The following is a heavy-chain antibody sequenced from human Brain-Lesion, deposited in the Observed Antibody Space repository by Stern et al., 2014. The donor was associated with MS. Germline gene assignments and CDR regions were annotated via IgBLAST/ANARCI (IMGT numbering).Heavy chain of an antibody. Sequence: VQLEESGAEVKKPGASVKVSCKVSGYTLTELSMHWVRQAPRNGLEWMGGFVPEDGETIYAQKFQGRVTMTEDTSTDTAYMELSSLRSEDTAVYYCATLSPGAGGNYYRHFDYWGQGTLVTVSS. J-gene: IGHJ4*02. D-gene: IGHD1-26*01. V-gene: IGHV1-24*01. CDR3: ATLSPGAGGNYYRHFDY. CDR2: FVPEDGET. CDR1: GYTLTELS.